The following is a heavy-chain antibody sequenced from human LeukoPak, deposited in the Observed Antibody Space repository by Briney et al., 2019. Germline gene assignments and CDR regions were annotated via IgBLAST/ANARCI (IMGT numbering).Heavy chain of an antibody. V-gene: IGHV1-2*02. D-gene: IGHD6-13*01. CDR2: INPNSGGT. CDR3: ARDLSSSYNWFDP. Sequence: ASVKVSCKASGYTLTGYYMHWVRQAPGQGLEWMGWINPNSGGTNYAQKFQGRVTMTRDTSISTAYMELSRLRSDDTAVYYCARDLSSSYNWFDPWGQGTLVTVSS. CDR1: GYTLTGYY. J-gene: IGHJ5*02.